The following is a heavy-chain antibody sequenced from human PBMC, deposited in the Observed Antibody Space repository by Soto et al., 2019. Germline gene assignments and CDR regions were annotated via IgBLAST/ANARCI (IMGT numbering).Heavy chain of an antibody. D-gene: IGHD2-15*01. CDR1: GGSFSGCY. J-gene: IGHJ5*02. V-gene: IGHV4-34*01. CDR2: INHSGST. Sequence: SETLSLTCAVYGGSFSGCYWSWIRQPPGKGLEWIGEINHSGSTNYNPSLKSRVTISVDTSKNQFSKKLSYVTAADTTVYYYARGANSGGSSLDWFDPWGQGTLVTVSS. CDR3: ARGANSGGSSLDWFDP.